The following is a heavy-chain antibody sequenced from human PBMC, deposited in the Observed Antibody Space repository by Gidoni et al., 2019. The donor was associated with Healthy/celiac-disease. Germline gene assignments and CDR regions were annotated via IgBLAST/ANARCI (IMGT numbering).Heavy chain of an antibody. V-gene: IGHV3-30*18. CDR1: GFTFSSYG. D-gene: IGHD3-10*01. CDR2: ISYDGSNK. CDR3: AKDQYYYGSGTFDY. Sequence: QVQLVESGGGVVQPGRSLRRPCAASGFTFSSYGMHWVRQAPGQGLEWVAVISYDGSNKYYADSVKGRFTISRDNSKNTLYLQMNSLRAEDTAVYYCAKDQYYYGSGTFDYWGQGTLVTVSS. J-gene: IGHJ4*02.